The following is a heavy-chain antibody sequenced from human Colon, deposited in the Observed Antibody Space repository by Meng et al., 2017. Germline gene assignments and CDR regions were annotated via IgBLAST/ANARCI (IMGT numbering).Heavy chain of an antibody. D-gene: IGHD3-22*01. V-gene: IGHV4-31*01. CDR1: GGSISSGGYY. CDR3: AGGSSGYYSH. Sequence: SETLSLTCTVSGGSISSGGYYWSWIRQHPGKGLEWIGYIYDSGSTYYNPSLKSLVTISVDTSKNQFSLKLSSVTAADTAVYYCAGGSSGYYSHWGQGTLVTVSS. J-gene: IGHJ4*02. CDR2: IYDSGST.